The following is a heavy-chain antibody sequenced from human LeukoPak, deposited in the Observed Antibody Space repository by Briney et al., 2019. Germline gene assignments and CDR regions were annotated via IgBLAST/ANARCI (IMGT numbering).Heavy chain of an antibody. CDR1: GFTFSSYG. J-gene: IGHJ5*02. V-gene: IGHV3-30*02. Sequence: GSLRLSCAASGFTFSSYGMHWVRQAPGKGLEWVAFIRYDGSNKYYADSVKGRFTISGDNSKNTLYLQMNSLRAEDTAVYYCAKGAIGSRSWFDPWGQGTLVTVSS. D-gene: IGHD2-2*01. CDR3: AKGAIGSRSWFDP. CDR2: IRYDGSNK.